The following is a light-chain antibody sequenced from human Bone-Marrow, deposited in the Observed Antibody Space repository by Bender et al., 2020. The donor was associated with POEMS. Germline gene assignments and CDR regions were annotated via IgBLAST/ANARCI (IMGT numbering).Light chain of an antibody. CDR1: NRDIGAYDY. CDR3: QSYDRRLSAAV. J-gene: IGLJ7*01. Sequence: QSALTQPASVSASPGQSITISCTGTNRDIGAYDYVSWYQQHPGKAPKLIIYDVTNRPSGVSARFSGSKSGNTASLTISGLQAEDEADYYCQSYDRRLSAAVFGGGTQLTVL. V-gene: IGLV2-14*03. CDR2: DVT.